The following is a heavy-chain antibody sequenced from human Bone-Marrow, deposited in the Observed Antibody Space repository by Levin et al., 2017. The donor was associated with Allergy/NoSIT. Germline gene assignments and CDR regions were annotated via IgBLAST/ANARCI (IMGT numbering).Heavy chain of an antibody. CDR3: ARAGRYDY. J-gene: IGHJ4*02. D-gene: IGHD3-9*01. CDR2: IYYIGNT. Sequence: SETLSLTCTVSGGSIISGGYYWSWIRQYPGKGLEWIGYIYYIGNTYYNPSLQSRVTISVDTSKNQFSLKLTSVTAADTAVYYCARAGRYDYWSQGTLVTVSS. V-gene: IGHV4-31*03. CDR1: GGSIISGGYY.